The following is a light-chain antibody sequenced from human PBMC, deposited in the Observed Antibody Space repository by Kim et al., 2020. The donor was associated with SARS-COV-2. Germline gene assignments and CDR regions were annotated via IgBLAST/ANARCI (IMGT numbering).Light chain of an antibody. CDR1: QEIRKD. J-gene: IGKJ5*01. CDR2: GAS. Sequence: ASGGDRVTLTCRGRQEIRKDLGWYQQNPGRAPKRLIYGASSLQSGVPSRFSGSGSGTEFTLTISSLQPEDFATYFCLQHNTYPITFGQGTRLEIK. CDR3: LQHNTYPIT. V-gene: IGKV1-17*01.